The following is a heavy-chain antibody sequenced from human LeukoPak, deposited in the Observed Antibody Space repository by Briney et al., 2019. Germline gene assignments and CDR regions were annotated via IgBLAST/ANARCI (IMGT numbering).Heavy chain of an antibody. CDR1: GFTFSSYA. CDR3: ARDLTNYYDSSGYDY. Sequence: GGSLRLSCAASGFTFSSYAMHWVRQAPGKGLEWVAVISYDGSNEYYADSVKGRFTISRDNSKNTLYLQMNSLRAEDTAVYYCARDLTNYYDSSGYDYWGQGTLVTVSS. CDR2: ISYDGSNE. D-gene: IGHD3-22*01. V-gene: IGHV3-30-3*01. J-gene: IGHJ4*02.